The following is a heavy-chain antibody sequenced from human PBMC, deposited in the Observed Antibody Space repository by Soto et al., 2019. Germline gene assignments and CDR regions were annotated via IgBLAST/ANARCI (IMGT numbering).Heavy chain of an antibody. Sequence: QVQLVESGGGVVKPGGSRRLSCTASGFTFTDHYMTWIRRAPGNGLVWGSYINSGGSNRYYADSVRGRFTISRDNAKNSVYLQMSRLRAEDTAIYYCARDIRGANWGQGTLVIVSS. V-gene: IGHV3-11*01. J-gene: IGHJ4*02. D-gene: IGHD3-10*01. CDR2: INSGGSNR. CDR1: GFTFTDHY. CDR3: ARDIRGAN.